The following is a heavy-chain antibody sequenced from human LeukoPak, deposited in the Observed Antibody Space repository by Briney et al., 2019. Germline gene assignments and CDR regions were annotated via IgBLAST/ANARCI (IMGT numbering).Heavy chain of an antibody. CDR3: ARDTFSRITIFGVVITSTTGSRGANAFDI. V-gene: IGHV3-30*04. D-gene: IGHD3-3*01. J-gene: IGHJ3*02. CDR2: ISYDGSNK. CDR1: GFTFSSYA. Sequence: TGGSLRLSCAASGFTFSSYAMHWVRQAPGKGLEWVAVISYDGSNKYYADSVKGRFTISRDNSKNTLYLQMNSLRAEDTAVYYCARDTFSRITIFGVVITSTTGSRGANAFDIWGQGTMVTVSS.